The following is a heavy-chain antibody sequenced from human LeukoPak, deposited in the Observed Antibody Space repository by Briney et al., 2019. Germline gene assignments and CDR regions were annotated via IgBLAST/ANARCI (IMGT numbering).Heavy chain of an antibody. CDR2: MNPNGGNT. D-gene: IGHD6-13*01. V-gene: IGHV1-8*01. Sequence: ASVKVSCKASGYTFTSYDINWVRQATGQGLEWMGWMNPNGGNTGYAQKFQGRVTMTRNTSISTAYMELSSLRSEDTAVYYCARFGSSSFGFDYWGQGTLVTVSS. CDR3: ARFGSSSFGFDY. CDR1: GYTFTSYD. J-gene: IGHJ4*02.